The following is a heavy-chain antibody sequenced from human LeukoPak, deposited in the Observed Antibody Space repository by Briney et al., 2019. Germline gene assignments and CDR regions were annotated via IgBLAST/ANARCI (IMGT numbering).Heavy chain of an antibody. V-gene: IGHV3-7*01. D-gene: IGHD7-27*01. J-gene: IGHJ4*02. CDR2: IKEDGTQK. Sequence: GGSLRLSCAASGFTFNKSWMSWVRQAPGKGPEWVANIKEDGTQKYYVDSVKGRFTISRDNAENSLYLQMNSLRDEDTAVYYCAKTGERDYWGRGTLVTVSS. CDR1: GFTFNKSW. CDR3: AKTGERDY.